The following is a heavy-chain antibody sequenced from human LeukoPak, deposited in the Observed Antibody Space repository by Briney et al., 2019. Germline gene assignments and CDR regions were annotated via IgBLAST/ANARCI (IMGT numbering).Heavy chain of an antibody. J-gene: IGHJ4*02. D-gene: IGHD3-9*01. Sequence: GGSLRLSCVASGFTFSDYSMNWVRQAPGKGLEWLSYIRNRGEAMSYADSVKGRFTVSRDNAKNSLYLQMNSLRDEDTAVYYCVREDYDIFDWGQGTLVTVSS. CDR1: GFTFSDYS. V-gene: IGHV3-48*02. CDR3: VREDYDIFD. CDR2: IRNRGEAM.